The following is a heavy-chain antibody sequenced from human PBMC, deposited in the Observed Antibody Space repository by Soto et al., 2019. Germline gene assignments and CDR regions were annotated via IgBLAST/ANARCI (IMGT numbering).Heavy chain of an antibody. J-gene: IGHJ4*02. CDR2: IYYSGST. D-gene: IGHD1-26*01. V-gene: IGHV4-61*01. Sequence: SETLSLTCTVSGGSVSSGSYYWSWIRQPPGKGLEWIGYIYYSGSTNYNPSLKSRVTISVDTSKNQFSLKLSSVTAADTAVYYCARDLVGATGFDYWGQGTLVTVSS. CDR1: GGSVSSGSYY. CDR3: ARDLVGATGFDY.